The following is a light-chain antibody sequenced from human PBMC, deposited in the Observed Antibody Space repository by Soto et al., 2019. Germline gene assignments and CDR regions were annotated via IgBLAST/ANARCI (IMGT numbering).Light chain of an antibody. J-gene: IGLJ1*01. CDR2: DVN. CDR3: CSYAGSSSYV. V-gene: IGLV2-11*01. CDR1: SSDVGAYNY. Sequence: QSVLTQPRSVSGSPGQSVTISCTGSSSDVGAYNYVSWYQQHPGKAPKLIIHDVNARPSGVPDRFSGSKSGNTASLIISGLQAEDAADYYCCSYAGSSSYVFGTGTKLTVL.